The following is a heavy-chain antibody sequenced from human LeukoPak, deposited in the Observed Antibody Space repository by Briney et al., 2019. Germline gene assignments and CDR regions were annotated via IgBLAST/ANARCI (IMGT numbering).Heavy chain of an antibody. CDR1: GYTFSDYD. D-gene: IGHD2-15*01. CDR3: ATWLVMGSRSSYFDY. CDR2: MNPNSGAT. Sequence: ASVKVSCKASGYTFSDYDFNWVRQATGQGLEWMGWMNPNSGATGYAQKFQGRVTMTRDTSINTAYMVLSSLRSEDTAVYYCATWLVMGSRSSYFDYWGQGTLVTVSS. J-gene: IGHJ4*02. V-gene: IGHV1-8*01.